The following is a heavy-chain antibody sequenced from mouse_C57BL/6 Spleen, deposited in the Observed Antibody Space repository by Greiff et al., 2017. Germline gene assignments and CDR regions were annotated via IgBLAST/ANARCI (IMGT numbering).Heavy chain of an antibody. CDR2: ISYDGSN. Sequence: ESGPGLVKPSQSLSLTCSVTGYSITSGYYWNWIRQFPGNKLEWMGYISYDGSNNYNPSLKNRISITRDTSKNQFFLKLNSVTTEDTATYYCARDYDGYYVPYWGQGTLVTVSA. D-gene: IGHD2-3*01. CDR3: ARDYDGYYVPY. CDR1: GYSITSGYY. J-gene: IGHJ3*01. V-gene: IGHV3-6*01.